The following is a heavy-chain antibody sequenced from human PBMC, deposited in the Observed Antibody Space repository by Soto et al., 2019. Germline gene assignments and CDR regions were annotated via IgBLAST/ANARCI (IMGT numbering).Heavy chain of an antibody. CDR1: GDTFTDYY. CDR2: VNPSGGHT. CDR3: ARGGHVVVVTAALDY. J-gene: IGHJ4*02. V-gene: IGHV1-46*01. Sequence: QVQLMQSGAEVKKPGASVKVSCKASGDTFTDYYIHWVRQAPGQGLEWMGTVNPSGGHTTYAQHFLGRVTMYRDTSTSTLYMERTSLRSEDTAVYYCARGGHVVVVTAALDYWGQGTLVTVSS. D-gene: IGHD2-21*02.